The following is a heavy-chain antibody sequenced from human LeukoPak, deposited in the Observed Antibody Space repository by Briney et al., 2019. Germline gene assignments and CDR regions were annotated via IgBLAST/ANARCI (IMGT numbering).Heavy chain of an antibody. V-gene: IGHV4-39*07. J-gene: IGHJ2*01. Sequence: SETLSLTCTVSGGSLFSSSSYWGWIRQPPGKGLEWIASVYYSGSTYYNPSLKSRVTISVDTSKNQFSLKLNSVTAADTAVYYCAREYCSGGSCYSPWYLDLWGRGTLVTVSS. CDR2: VYYSGST. CDR3: AREYCSGGSCYSPWYLDL. D-gene: IGHD2-15*01. CDR1: GGSLFSSSSY.